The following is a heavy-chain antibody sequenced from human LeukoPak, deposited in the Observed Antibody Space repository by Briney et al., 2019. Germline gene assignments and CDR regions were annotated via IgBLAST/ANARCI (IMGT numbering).Heavy chain of an antibody. CDR2: INHSGST. Sequence: SETLSLTCAVYGGSFSGYYWSWIRQPPGKGLEWIGEINHSGSTNYNPSLKSRVTISVDTSKNQFSLKLSSVTAADTAVYYCARHVDYILTHWGQGTLVTVSS. D-gene: IGHD4-11*01. CDR3: ARHVDYILTH. CDR1: GGSFSGYY. V-gene: IGHV4-34*01. J-gene: IGHJ4*02.